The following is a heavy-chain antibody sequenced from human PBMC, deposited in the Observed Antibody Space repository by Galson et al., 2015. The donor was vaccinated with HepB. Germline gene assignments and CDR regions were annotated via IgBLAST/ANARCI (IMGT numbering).Heavy chain of an antibody. CDR2: ISYDGSNK. Sequence: SLRLSCAASGFTFSSYAMHWVRQAPGKGLEWVAVISYDGSNKYYADSVKGRFTISRDNSKNTLYLQMNSLRAEDTAVYYCARGETYYYDSSGYPIDYWGQGTLVTVSS. D-gene: IGHD3-22*01. J-gene: IGHJ4*02. CDR1: GFTFSSYA. CDR3: ARGETYYYDSSGYPIDY. V-gene: IGHV3-30-3*01.